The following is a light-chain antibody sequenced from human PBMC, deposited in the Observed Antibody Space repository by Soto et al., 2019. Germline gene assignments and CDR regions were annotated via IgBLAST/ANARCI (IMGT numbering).Light chain of an antibody. V-gene: IGKV3-20*01. CDR1: QSVTFSY. Sequence: EIVLTQSPGTLSLSPGERATLSCRASQSVTFSYLAWYQQKPGQAPRLLIYGASSRATGIPDRFSGSGSGTDFTLTISRLEPEDFAVYYCQQYGGSPPITFGQGTRLEIK. CDR2: GAS. J-gene: IGKJ5*01. CDR3: QQYGGSPPIT.